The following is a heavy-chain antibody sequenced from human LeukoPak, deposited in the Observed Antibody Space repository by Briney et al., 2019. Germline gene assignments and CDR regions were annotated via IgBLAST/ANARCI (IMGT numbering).Heavy chain of an antibody. Sequence: GGSLGLSCAASGLTFSNAWMSWVRQAPGKGLEWVGRIKSKTDGGTTDYAAPVKGRFTISRDDSKNTLYLQMNSLKTEDTAVYYCARGPQNWGHYWGQGTLVTVSS. CDR1: GLTFSNAW. V-gene: IGHV3-15*01. J-gene: IGHJ4*02. D-gene: IGHD7-27*01. CDR2: IKSKTDGGTT. CDR3: ARGPQNWGHY.